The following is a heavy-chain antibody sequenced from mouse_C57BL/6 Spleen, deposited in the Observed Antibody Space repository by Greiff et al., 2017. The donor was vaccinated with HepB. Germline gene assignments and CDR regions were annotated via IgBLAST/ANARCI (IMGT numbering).Heavy chain of an antibody. CDR3: ARRGYGSSYDFDY. V-gene: IGHV1-50*01. CDR2: IDPSDSYT. Sequence: QVQLKQPGAELVKPGASVKLSCKASGYTFTSYWMQWVKQRPGQGLEWIGEIDPSDSYTNYNQKFKGKATLTVDTSSSTAYMQLSSLTSEDSAVYYCARRGYGSSYDFDYWGQGTTLTVSS. CDR1: GYTFTSYW. D-gene: IGHD1-1*01. J-gene: IGHJ2*01.